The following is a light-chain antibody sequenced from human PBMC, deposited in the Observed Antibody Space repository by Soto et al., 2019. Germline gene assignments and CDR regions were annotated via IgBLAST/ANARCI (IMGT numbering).Light chain of an antibody. CDR3: SSYTSSILYV. CDR1: SSDVGGYNY. Sequence: QSALTQPASVSGSPGQSITISCTGTSSDVGGYNYVSWYQQHPGKAPKLMIYDVSNRPSGVSNRFSGSKSGNTASLTISGLQAEDEADYYCSSYTSSILYVFGTWTKLTVL. J-gene: IGLJ1*01. V-gene: IGLV2-14*01. CDR2: DVS.